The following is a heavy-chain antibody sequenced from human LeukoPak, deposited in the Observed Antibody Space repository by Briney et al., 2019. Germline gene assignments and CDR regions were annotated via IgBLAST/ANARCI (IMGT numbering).Heavy chain of an antibody. V-gene: IGHV3-48*03. CDR3: ARERNGYYSSGYESY. J-gene: IGHJ4*02. CDR2: ISSSGSTI. D-gene: IGHD3-22*01. CDR1: GFTFSSYD. Sequence: PGGSLRLSCAASGFTFSSYDMNWVRQAPGKGLEWVSYISSSGSTIYYADSVKGRFTISRDNTKNSLYLQMNSLRTEDTAVYYCARERNGYYSSGYESYWGQGTLVTVSS.